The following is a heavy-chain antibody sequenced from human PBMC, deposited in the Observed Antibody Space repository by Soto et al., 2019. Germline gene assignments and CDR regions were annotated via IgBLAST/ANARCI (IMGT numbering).Heavy chain of an antibody. Sequence: SETLCLTCTVSGGSISSSSYYWGWLRQPPGKGLEWIGSIYYSGSTYYNPSLKSRVTISVDTSKNQFSLKLSSVTAADTAVYYCARHSGVAVAGRPYYYYGRDVWGQGTTVTVSS. D-gene: IGHD6-19*01. V-gene: IGHV4-39*01. CDR3: ARHSGVAVAGRPYYYYGRDV. CDR2: IYYSGST. CDR1: GGSISSSSYY. J-gene: IGHJ6*02.